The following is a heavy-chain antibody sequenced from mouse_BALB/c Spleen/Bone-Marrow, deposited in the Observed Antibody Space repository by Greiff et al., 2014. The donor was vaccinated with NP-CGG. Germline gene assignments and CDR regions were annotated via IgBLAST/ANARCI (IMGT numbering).Heavy chain of an antibody. J-gene: IGHJ4*01. CDR3: ARGDYRYDETMDY. V-gene: IGHV1S137*01. D-gene: IGHD2-14*01. CDR1: GYTFPDYA. CDR2: ISTVSGNT. Sequence: QGPLKESGAELVGPGGSVEISFKGSGYTFPDYAMHWGKRGHAKSLEGVGLISTVSGNTNYNQKFKGKATMTVDKSSSTAYMELARLTSEDSAIYYCARGDYRYDETMDYWGQGTSVTVSS.